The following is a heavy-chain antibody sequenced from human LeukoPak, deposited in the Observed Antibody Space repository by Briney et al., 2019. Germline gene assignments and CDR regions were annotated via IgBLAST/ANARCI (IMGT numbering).Heavy chain of an antibody. J-gene: IGHJ3*02. CDR3: AFDI. CDR2: IENRGTP. Sequence: SETLSLTCTVSGGSLDSSNSFWGWIRQSPGKGLEWMGHIENRGTPHYSPTLKSRLTISIDTSKNQFSLHLRSVTAADTAVYWGAFDIWGQGTTVTVSS. CDR1: GGSLDSSNSF. V-gene: IGHV4-30-4*08.